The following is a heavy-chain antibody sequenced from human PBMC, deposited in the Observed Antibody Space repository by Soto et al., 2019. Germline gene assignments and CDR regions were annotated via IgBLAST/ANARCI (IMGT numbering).Heavy chain of an antibody. Sequence: GGSLRLSCAASGFTFDDYTMHWVRQAPGKGLEWVSLVSWDGGSTYYADSVKGRFTISRDNSKNSLYLQMNSLRTEDPALYYGEKERSSTSYSYGMDVWGQGTTVTVSS. CDR2: VSWDGGST. J-gene: IGHJ6*02. CDR1: GFTFDDYT. CDR3: EKERSSTSYSYGMDV. V-gene: IGHV3-43*01. D-gene: IGHD6-6*01.